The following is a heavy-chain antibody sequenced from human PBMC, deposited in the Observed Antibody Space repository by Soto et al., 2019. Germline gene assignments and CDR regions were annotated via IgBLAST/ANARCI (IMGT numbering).Heavy chain of an antibody. CDR1: GYTFSSYC. D-gene: IGHD5-18*01. CDR3: ARDFRASFGGRSFIYVDF. Sequence: QVQLVQSGAEVKEPGASVRVSCKASGYTFSSYCFSWVRQAPGQGLEWVAWISANSGDTNSAQKFQGRVTLTTDTATSTSYMDLRRLPSDETAIYYCARDFRASFGGRSFIYVDFWGPGTLVAVSS. CDR2: ISANSGDT. V-gene: IGHV1-18*01. J-gene: IGHJ4*02.